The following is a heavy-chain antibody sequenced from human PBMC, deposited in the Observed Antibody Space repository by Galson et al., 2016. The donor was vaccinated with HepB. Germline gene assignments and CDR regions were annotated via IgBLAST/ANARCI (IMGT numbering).Heavy chain of an antibody. D-gene: IGHD3-10*01. CDR3: ARMVPYYFDL. CDR2: LNSGGST. J-gene: IGHJ4*02. CDR1: GASISGSY. Sequence: SLTCKVSGASISGSYWSWIRQSPGRGLEYIGHLNSGGSTQYSPSHKSRVTISVDKSKNQLSLRVTSVTAADAALYYCARMVPYYFDLWGQGTVVAVSS. V-gene: IGHV4-59*01.